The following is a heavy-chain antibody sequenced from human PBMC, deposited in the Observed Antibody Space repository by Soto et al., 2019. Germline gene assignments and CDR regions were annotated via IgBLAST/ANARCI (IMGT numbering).Heavy chain of an antibody. CDR1: GGSISSYY. CDR2: IYYSGST. CDR3: ARRGAAARGWFDP. J-gene: IGHJ5*02. D-gene: IGHD6-13*01. Sequence: SETLSLTCTVSGGSISSYYWSWIRQPPGKGLEWIGYIYYSGSTNYNPSLKSRVTISVETSKNQFSLKLSSVTAADTAVYYCARRGAAARGWFDPWGQGTLVTVSS. V-gene: IGHV4-59*08.